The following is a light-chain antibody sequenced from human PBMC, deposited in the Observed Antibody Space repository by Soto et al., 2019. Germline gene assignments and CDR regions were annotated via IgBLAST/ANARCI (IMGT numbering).Light chain of an antibody. CDR3: QQFGDSPPAFT. V-gene: IGKV3-20*01. J-gene: IGKJ2*01. CDR1: QSVRSKY. Sequence: ESMLTQSPATLSLSPGERATLSCRASQSVRSKYLTWYQQKPGQAPRLLIYGASHRATGVPDRFSGSGSGTDFTLTISRLEPEDVAVYYCQQFGDSPPAFTFGQGTKLEI. CDR2: GAS.